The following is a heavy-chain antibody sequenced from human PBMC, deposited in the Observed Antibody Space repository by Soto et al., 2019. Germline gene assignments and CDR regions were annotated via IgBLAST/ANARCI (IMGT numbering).Heavy chain of an antibody. CDR1: GGSIKNSGYY. V-gene: IGHV4-31*03. CDR3: GRDAVTRRDFYYYGMDV. CDR2: ISYSGST. D-gene: IGHD4-4*01. J-gene: IGHJ6*02. Sequence: QVQLQESGPGLVKPSQTLSLTCTVSGGSIKNSGYYWSWIRQHPEKGLEWIGYISYSGSTDYAPSLKRRVTMSVDTSKNQFSLNPTSVTAADTAVYYCGRDAVTRRDFYYYGMDVWGRGTTVTVSS.